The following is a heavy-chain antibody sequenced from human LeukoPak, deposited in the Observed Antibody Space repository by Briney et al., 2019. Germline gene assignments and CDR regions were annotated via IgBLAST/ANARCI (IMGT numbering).Heavy chain of an antibody. J-gene: IGHJ4*02. D-gene: IGHD6-19*01. CDR3: ASSDSGWYKDFDY. CDR1: GFTFSSYS. Sequence: GGSLRLSCAASGFTFSSYSMNWVRQAPGKGLEWVSSISSSSSYIYYADSVKGRFTISRDNAKNSLYLQMNSLRAEDTAVYYCASSDSGWYKDFDYWGQGTLVTVSS. V-gene: IGHV3-21*01. CDR2: ISSSSSYI.